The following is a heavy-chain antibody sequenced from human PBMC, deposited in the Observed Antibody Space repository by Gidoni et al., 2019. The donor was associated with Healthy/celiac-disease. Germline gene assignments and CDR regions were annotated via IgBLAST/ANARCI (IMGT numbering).Heavy chain of an antibody. V-gene: IGHV3-30-3*01. D-gene: IGHD5-18*01. J-gene: IGHJ4*02. CDR3: ARDPRFGDTAMAYFDY. Sequence: QVQLVASGGGVVQPGRSLRLSCAASGFTFSSYAMHWVRQAPGKGLEWVAVISYDGSNKYYADSVKGRFTISRDNSKNTLYLQMNSLRAEDTAVYYCARDPRFGDTAMAYFDYWGQGTLVTVSS. CDR1: GFTFSSYA. CDR2: ISYDGSNK.